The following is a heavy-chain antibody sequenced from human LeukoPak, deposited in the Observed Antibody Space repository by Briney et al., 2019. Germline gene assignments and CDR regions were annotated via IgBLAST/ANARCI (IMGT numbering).Heavy chain of an antibody. D-gene: IGHD1-26*01. CDR2: INHSGST. Sequence: PSETLSLTCAVYGGSFSGYYWSWIRQPPGEGRGWNGEINHSGSTNYNPSLKSRVTISVDTSKTQFSLKLRSVTAADTAVYDCARDIGSGSYPWYFDYWGQGTLVTVSS. CDR1: GGSFSGYY. V-gene: IGHV4-34*01. J-gene: IGHJ4*02. CDR3: ARDIGSGSYPWYFDY.